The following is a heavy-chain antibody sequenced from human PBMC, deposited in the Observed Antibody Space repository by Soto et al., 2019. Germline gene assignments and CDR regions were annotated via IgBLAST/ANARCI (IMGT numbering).Heavy chain of an antibody. J-gene: IGHJ2*01. V-gene: IGHV3-33*01. CDR3: ARDFNWYFDI. CDR1: GFIFSSYG. CDR2: IWDDGSNK. Sequence: QVQLVESGGGVVQPERSLRLSCAASGFIFSSYGMHWVRQAPGKGLEWVAVIWDDGSNKYYADSVKGRFTISRDNSKNTLYLQMDRLRVADTAVYYCARDFNWYFDIWGRGNLVTVSS.